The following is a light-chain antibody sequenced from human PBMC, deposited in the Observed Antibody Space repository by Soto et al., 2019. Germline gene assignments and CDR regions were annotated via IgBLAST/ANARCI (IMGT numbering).Light chain of an antibody. CDR1: QSVSSSY. V-gene: IGKV3-20*01. CDR3: QHYGSSPDT. CDR2: GAS. Sequence: EIVLTQSPGTLSLSPGERATLSCRASQSVSSSYLAWYQQKPGPAPRLLIYGASSRATGIPDRFSGSGSGTDFTLTISRLEPEDFALYYCQHYGSSPDTFGQGTKLEIK. J-gene: IGKJ2*01.